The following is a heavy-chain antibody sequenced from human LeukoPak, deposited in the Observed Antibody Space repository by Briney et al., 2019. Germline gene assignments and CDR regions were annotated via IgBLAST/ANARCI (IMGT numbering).Heavy chain of an antibody. CDR3: AKGNSRYYYGSAEGDY. CDR2: IIPIFGIA. J-gene: IGHJ4*02. Sequence: SVKVSCKASGGTFSSYAISWVRQAPGQGLEWMGRIIPIFGIANYAQKFRGRVTITADKSTSTAYMELSSLRSEDTAVYYCAKGNSRYYYGSAEGDYWGQGTLVTVSS. V-gene: IGHV1-69*04. CDR1: GGTFSSYA. D-gene: IGHD3-10*01.